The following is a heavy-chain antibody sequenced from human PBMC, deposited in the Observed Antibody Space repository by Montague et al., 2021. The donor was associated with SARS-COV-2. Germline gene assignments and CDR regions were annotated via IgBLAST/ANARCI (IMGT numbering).Heavy chain of an antibody. Sequence: TLSLTCTVSGGSISSGGYYWSWIRQHPGKGLEWIGYIYYSGSTYYNPSLKSRVTISVDTSKNQFSLKLSSVTAADTAVYYCARAVSITIFGVFGWFDPWGQGTPVTVSS. V-gene: IGHV4-31*03. CDR1: GGSISSGGYY. D-gene: IGHD3-3*01. CDR3: ARAVSITIFGVFGWFDP. CDR2: IYYSGST. J-gene: IGHJ5*02.